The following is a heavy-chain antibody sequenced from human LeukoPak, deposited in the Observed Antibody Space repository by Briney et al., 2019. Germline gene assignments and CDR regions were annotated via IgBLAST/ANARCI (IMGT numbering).Heavy chain of an antibody. D-gene: IGHD3-10*01. CDR1: GYSFTSYW. CDR3: ARSHNVLLWFGELFSHYYGMDV. Sequence: GESPKISRKGSGYSFTSYWISWGRQMPGKGVGWVGRIDPSESYTNYSPSFQGHVTISADKSISTAYLQWSSLKASDTAMYYCARSHNVLLWFGELFSHYYGMDVWGKGTTVTVSS. V-gene: IGHV5-10-1*01. J-gene: IGHJ6*04. CDR2: IDPSESYT.